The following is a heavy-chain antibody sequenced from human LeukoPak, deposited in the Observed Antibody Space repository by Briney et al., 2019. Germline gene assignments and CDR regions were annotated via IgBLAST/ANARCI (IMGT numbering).Heavy chain of an antibody. CDR2: ISGGGRTT. Sequence: PGGSLRLSCAASGFTFSNHAVSWVRQAPGKGLQWVAVISGGGRTTEYEDFVKGRFTISRDNSKNTLSLQMNSLTVEDTAIYFCAKNVVVKRYIDFWGQGTLVTVSS. CDR3: AKNVVVKRYIDF. CDR1: GFTFSNHA. J-gene: IGHJ4*02. V-gene: IGHV3-23*01. D-gene: IGHD2-15*01.